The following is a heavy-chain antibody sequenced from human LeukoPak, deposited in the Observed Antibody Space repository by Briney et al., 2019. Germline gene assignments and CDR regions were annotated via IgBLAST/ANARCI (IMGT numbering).Heavy chain of an antibody. D-gene: IGHD3-10*01. CDR3: ARDRGYGSGSYLRGYYFDY. Sequence: GGSLRLSCSASGFSFSINWMTWVRQAPGKGLEGVANIPDDGSETNYVDSVKGRFIISRDNAKNSLSLQMNSLRAEDTAVYYCARDRGYGSGSYLRGYYFDYWGQGTLVTVSS. CDR2: IPDDGSET. J-gene: IGHJ4*02. V-gene: IGHV3-7*01. CDR1: GFSFSINW.